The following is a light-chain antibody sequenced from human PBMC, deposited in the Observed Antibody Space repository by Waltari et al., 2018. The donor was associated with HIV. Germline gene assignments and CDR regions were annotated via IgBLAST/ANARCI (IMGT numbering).Light chain of an antibody. CDR2: KDN. Sequence: SYELTQPPSVSASPGQTARITCSGDALPKPYVYWYQQRPGQAPVLVIYKDNERPSGIPERFSGSSSGTTVTLTISGVQAEDEADYYCQSVESSGSRVFGGGTKLTVL. J-gene: IGLJ3*02. V-gene: IGLV3-25*03. CDR1: ALPKPY. CDR3: QSVESSGSRV.